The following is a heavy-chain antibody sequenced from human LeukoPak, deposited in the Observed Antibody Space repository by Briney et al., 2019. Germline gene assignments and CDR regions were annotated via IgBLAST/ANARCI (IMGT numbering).Heavy chain of an antibody. D-gene: IGHD3-10*01. V-gene: IGHV1-2*02. J-gene: IGHJ5*02. CDR2: INPNSGGT. Sequence: ASVKVSCKASGYTFTGYYMHWVRQAPGQGLEWMGWINPNSGGTNYAQKFQGRVTMTRDTSISTAYMELSRLRSDDTAVYYYASSMVRGVITDNWFDPWGQGTLVTVSS. CDR3: ASSMVRGVITDNWFDP. CDR1: GYTFTGYY.